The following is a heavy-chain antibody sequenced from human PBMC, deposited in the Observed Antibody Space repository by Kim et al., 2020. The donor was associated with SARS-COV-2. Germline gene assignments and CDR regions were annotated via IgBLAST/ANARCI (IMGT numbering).Heavy chain of an antibody. CDR3: TRPVTTYYYYGMDV. V-gene: IGHV3-74*01. D-gene: IGHD3-16*01. J-gene: IGHJ6*02. Sequence: AASVKGRFTTSRDNAKNTLNLQMNSLRAGDTAVYYCTRPVTTYYYYGMDVWGQGTTVTVSS.